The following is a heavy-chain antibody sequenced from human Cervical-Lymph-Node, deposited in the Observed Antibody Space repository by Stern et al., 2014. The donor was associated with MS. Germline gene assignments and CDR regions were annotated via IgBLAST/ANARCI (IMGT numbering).Heavy chain of an antibody. V-gene: IGHV4-31*03. CDR1: GSSIRSGGYY. Sequence: VQLEESGPGLVKPSQTLSLTCTVSGSSIRSGGYYWGWIRQHPGKEPEWIGDIYYSGSTYYNPSLQSRVTIAVDTSKNQLSLKLGSVTVADTAVYYCAGQDCSGGTCFSAGYFDLWGRGTLVTVSS. J-gene: IGHJ2*01. CDR2: IYYSGST. D-gene: IGHD2-15*01. CDR3: AGQDCSGGTCFSAGYFDL.